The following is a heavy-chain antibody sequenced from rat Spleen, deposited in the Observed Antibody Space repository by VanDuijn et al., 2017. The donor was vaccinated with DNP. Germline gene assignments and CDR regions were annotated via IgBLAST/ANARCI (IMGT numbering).Heavy chain of an antibody. CDR3: ARLRLEWELRAMDA. Sequence: EVQLQESGPGLVKPSQSLSLTCSVTGDSVTSDYRWNWIRKFPGDKLEWMGYINNAGTTKYNPSLKSRISITRDTSKNQFFLQLNSLTTEDTATYYCARLRLEWELRAMDAWGQGTSVTVSS. J-gene: IGHJ4*01. V-gene: IGHV3-3*01. CDR1: GDSVTSDYR. CDR2: INNAGTT. D-gene: IGHD1-1*01.